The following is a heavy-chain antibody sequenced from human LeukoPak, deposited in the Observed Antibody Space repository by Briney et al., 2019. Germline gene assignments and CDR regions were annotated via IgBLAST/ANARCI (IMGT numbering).Heavy chain of an antibody. D-gene: IGHD2-15*01. Sequence: GWSLRLSCVVSGFNFGSYEMSWVRQAPGKGLEWLSYIGGSGSPTHYADSVKGRFTVSRDNAKNSLYLQLNSLKAEDTAVYYCARETVSTPDTFDIWGQGTVVTVSS. V-gene: IGHV3-48*03. CDR3: ARETVSTPDTFDI. J-gene: IGHJ3*02. CDR1: GFNFGSYE. CDR2: IGGSGSPT.